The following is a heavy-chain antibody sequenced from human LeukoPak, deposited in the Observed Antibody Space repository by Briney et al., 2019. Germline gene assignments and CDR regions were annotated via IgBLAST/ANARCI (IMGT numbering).Heavy chain of an antibody. V-gene: IGHV4-59*01. CDR2: IYYSGST. CDR1: GGSISSYS. J-gene: IGHJ5*02. CDR3: ARVFINQYSSRVNWFDP. Sequence: SETLSLTCTVSGGSISSYSWSWIRQPPGKGLEWIGYIYYSGSTNYNPSLKNRVTISVDTSKNQFSLKLSSVTAADTAVYYCARVFINQYSSRVNWFDPWGQGTLVTVSS. D-gene: IGHD6-13*01.